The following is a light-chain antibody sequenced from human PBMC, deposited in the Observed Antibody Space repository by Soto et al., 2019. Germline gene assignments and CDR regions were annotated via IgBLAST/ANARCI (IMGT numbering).Light chain of an antibody. Sequence: QSALTQPASVSGSPGQSITISCTGTSSDVGGYKYVSWYQQHPDKAPKLIIFEVSNRPSGISIRFSGSKSGNTASLTISGLQAEDEADYYCASYTSSRTSVIFGRGTKLTVL. CDR1: SSDVGGYKY. J-gene: IGLJ2*01. V-gene: IGLV2-14*01. CDR2: EVS. CDR3: ASYTSSRTSVI.